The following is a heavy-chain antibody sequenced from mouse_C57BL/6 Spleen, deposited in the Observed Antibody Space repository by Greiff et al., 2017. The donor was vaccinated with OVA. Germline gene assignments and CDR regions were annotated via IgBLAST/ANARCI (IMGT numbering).Heavy chain of an antibody. D-gene: IGHD1-1*01. Sequence: QVQLQQSGPELVKPGASVKISCKASGYAFSSSWMNWVKQRPGKGLEWIGRIYPGDGDTNYNGKFKGKATLTADKSSSTAYMQLSSLTSEDSAVYFCARSRITTVGFDYWGQGTTLTVSS. CDR1: GYAFSSSW. CDR2: IYPGDGDT. CDR3: ARSRITTVGFDY. V-gene: IGHV1-82*01. J-gene: IGHJ2*01.